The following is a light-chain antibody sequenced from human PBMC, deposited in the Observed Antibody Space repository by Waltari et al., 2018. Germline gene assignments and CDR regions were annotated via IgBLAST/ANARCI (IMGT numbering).Light chain of an antibody. CDR3: QQYNSYSGT. Sequence: DIQMTQSPSTLSASVGDRVTITCRASQSISSWLAWYQQKPGKVPKLLIHKASSLANGVPSRFSGSGSGTEFTLTISSLQPDDFATYYCQQYNSYSGTFGQGTKVEIK. J-gene: IGKJ2*01. CDR2: KAS. CDR1: QSISSW. V-gene: IGKV1-5*03.